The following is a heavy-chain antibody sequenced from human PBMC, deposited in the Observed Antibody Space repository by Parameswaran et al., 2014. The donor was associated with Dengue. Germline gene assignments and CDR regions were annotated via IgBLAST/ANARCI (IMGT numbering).Heavy chain of an antibody. J-gene: IGHJ3*02. CDR3: ARGDWELLPDAFDI. D-gene: IGHD1-26*01. V-gene: IGHV4-34*01. Sequence: WIRQPPGKGLEWIGEINHSGSTNYNPSLKSRVTISVDTSKNQFSLKLSSVTAADTAVYYCARGDWELLPDAFDIWGQGTMVTVSS. CDR2: INHSGST.